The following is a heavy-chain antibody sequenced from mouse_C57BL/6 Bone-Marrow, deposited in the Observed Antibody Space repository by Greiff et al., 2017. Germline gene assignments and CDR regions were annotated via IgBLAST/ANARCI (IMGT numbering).Heavy chain of an antibody. CDR3: AGRQLRPHYYAMDY. CDR2: INSDGGST. Sequence: EVKLVESGGGLVQPGESLKLSCESNEYEFPSHDMSWVRKTPEKRLELVAAINSDGGSTYYPDTMERRFIISRDNTKKSLYLQMSSLRSEDTALCYSAGRQLRPHYYAMDYWGQGTSVTVSS. V-gene: IGHV5-2*03. J-gene: IGHJ4*01. CDR1: EYEFPSHD. D-gene: IGHD3-2*02.